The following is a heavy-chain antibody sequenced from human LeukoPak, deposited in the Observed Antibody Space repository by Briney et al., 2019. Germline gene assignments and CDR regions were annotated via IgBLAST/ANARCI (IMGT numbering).Heavy chain of an antibody. CDR3: ARRAPTRYFDY. CDR1: GFTFSSYW. J-gene: IGHJ4*02. Sequence: PGGSLRLSCAASGFTFSSYWMHWGRQAPGKGLVWVSAINNGGSTTAYADSVKGRFTISRDNAKNTLYLQMNSLRAEDTAVYYCARRAPTRYFDYWGQGTLVTASS. V-gene: IGHV3-74*01. CDR2: INNGGSTT. D-gene: IGHD5-24*01.